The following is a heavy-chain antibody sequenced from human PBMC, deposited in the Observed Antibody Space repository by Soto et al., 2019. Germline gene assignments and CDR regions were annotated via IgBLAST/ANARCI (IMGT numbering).Heavy chain of an antibody. J-gene: IGHJ5*02. CDR1: GYTFTGYY. D-gene: IGHD2-2*01. CDR3: ARGANYAQNNWFDP. V-gene: IGHV1-2*04. CDR2: INPNSGGT. Sequence: ASVKVSCKASGYTFTGYYMHWVRQAPGQGLEWMGWINPNSGGTNYAQKFQGWVTMTRDTSISTAYMELSRLRSDDTAVYYCARGANYAQNNWFDPWGQGTLVTVSS.